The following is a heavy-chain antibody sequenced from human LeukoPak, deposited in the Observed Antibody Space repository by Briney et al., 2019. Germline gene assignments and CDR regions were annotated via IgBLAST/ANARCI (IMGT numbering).Heavy chain of an antibody. CDR1: GFTFSSYS. CDR2: IYSGGST. J-gene: IGHJ6*02. CDR3: ARDFVFWSGKYGMDV. V-gene: IGHV3-53*04. D-gene: IGHD3-3*01. Sequence: PGGSLRLSCAASGFTFSSYSMNWVRQAPGKGLEWVSVIYSGGSTYYADSVKGRFTISRHNSKNTLYLQMNSLRAEDTAVYYCARDFVFWSGKYGMDVWGQGTTVTVPS.